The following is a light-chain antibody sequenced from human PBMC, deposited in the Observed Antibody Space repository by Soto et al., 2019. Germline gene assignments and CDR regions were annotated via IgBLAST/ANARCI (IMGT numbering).Light chain of an antibody. CDR2: SAS. J-gene: IGKJ4*01. CDR1: QSLHSNF. Sequence: EIVLTQFPATLSLSPGERATLSCRASQSLHSNFLVWYQQKPGQAPRLLISSASRRATGIPDRFSGSGSGTDFTLTISSLESEDSAVYYCQQYSSSPLTFGGGTKVEIK. CDR3: QQYSSSPLT. V-gene: IGKV3-20*01.